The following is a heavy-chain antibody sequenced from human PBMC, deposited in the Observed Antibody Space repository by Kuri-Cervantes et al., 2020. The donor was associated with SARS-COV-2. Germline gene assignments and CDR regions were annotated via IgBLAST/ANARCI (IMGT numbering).Heavy chain of an antibody. J-gene: IGHJ5*02. CDR1: GGSISSYY. CDR3: ARTLRTLSYGLSEWFDP. V-gene: IGHV4-4*07. D-gene: IGHD1-26*01. CDR2: IYTSGST. Sequence: SETLSLTCTVSGGSISSYYWSWNRQPAGKVLEWIGRIYTSGSTNYNPSLKSRVTMSVDTSKNQFSLKLSSVTAADTAVYYCARTLRTLSYGLSEWFDPWGQGTLVTVSS.